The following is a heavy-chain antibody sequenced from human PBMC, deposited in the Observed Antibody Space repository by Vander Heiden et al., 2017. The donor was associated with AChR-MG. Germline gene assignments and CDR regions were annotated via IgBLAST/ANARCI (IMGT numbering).Heavy chain of an antibody. Sequence: EVQLVESGGGLVQPGGSLRLSCAASGFTVSSNYMGWVRQAPGKGLEWVSVIHSGGSTYYADSVKGRFTISRDNPKNTLYLQMNSLRAEDTAVYYCARVISSSLGYWGQGTLVTVSS. CDR2: IHSGGST. CDR1: GFTVSSNY. CDR3: ARVISSSLGY. D-gene: IGHD6-13*01. V-gene: IGHV3-66*01. J-gene: IGHJ4*02.